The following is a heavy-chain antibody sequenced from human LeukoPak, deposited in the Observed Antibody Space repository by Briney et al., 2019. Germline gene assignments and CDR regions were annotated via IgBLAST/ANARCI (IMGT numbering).Heavy chain of an antibody. Sequence: GESLKITCKASGYSFTNYWIGWVRQMPGKGLEWMGIIYPDDSDTRYSPSFQGQVTISADKSISTAYLRWSSLKASDTAMYYCARPVDRDAFDIWGQGTMVTVSS. V-gene: IGHV5-51*01. J-gene: IGHJ3*02. CDR3: ARPVDRDAFDI. CDR2: IYPDDSDT. D-gene: IGHD5-12*01. CDR1: GYSFTNYW.